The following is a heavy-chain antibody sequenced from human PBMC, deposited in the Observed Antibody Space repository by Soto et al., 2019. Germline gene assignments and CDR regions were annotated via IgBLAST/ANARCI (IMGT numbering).Heavy chain of an antibody. CDR2: IYYSGST. D-gene: IGHD3-22*01. CDR3: ARGSYYYDRSGYYHY. J-gene: IGHJ4*02. Sequence: QVQLQESGPGLVKPSQTLSLTCTVSGGSISSGDYYWSWIRQPPGKGLEWIGYIYYSGSTYYNPSLKGRVTLSVDTSKNQFSLKLGSVTAADTAVYYCARGSYYYDRSGYYHYWGQGTLVTVSS. V-gene: IGHV4-30-4*01. CDR1: GGSISSGDYY.